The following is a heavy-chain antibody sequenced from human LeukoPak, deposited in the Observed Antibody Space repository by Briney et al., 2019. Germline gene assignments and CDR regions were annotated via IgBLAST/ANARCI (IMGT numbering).Heavy chain of an antibody. Sequence: SETLSLTCTVSGGSVSSGSYYWSWIRQPPGKGLEWIGYIYYSGSTNNNPSLKSRVTISPDTSKNQFSLKLSSVTAADTAVYYCARDTGWQPNVFDIWGQGTMVTVSS. D-gene: IGHD6-19*01. CDR3: ARDTGWQPNVFDI. CDR1: GGSVSSGSYY. V-gene: IGHV4-61*01. CDR2: IYYSGST. J-gene: IGHJ3*02.